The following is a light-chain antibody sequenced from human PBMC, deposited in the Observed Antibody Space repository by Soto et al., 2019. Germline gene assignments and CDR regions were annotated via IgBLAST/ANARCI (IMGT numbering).Light chain of an antibody. CDR1: QSLTTSY. CDR3: QQYGSSPT. CDR2: GAS. Sequence: EIVLTQSPGTLSLFPGERATLSCRASQSLTTSYLAWYQQKPCQAPRLLIYGASSRATGIPDRFSGSGSGTDFTLTISRLEPEDFAVYYCQQYGSSPTFGQGTRLEIK. J-gene: IGKJ5*01. V-gene: IGKV3-20*01.